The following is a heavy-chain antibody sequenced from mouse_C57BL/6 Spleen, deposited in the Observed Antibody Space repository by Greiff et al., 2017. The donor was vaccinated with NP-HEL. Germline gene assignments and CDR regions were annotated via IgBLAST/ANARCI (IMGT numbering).Heavy chain of an antibody. CDR2: IHPNSGST. D-gene: IGHD6-1*01. CDR1: GYTFTSYW. J-gene: IGHJ2*01. Sequence: QVQLKESGAELVKPGASVKLSCKASGYTFTSYWMHWVKQRPGQGLEWIGMIHPNSGSTNYNEKFKSKATLTVDKSSSTAYMQLSSLTSEDSAVYYCARTQPRVYFDYWGQGTTLTVSS. CDR3: ARTQPRVYFDY. V-gene: IGHV1-64*01.